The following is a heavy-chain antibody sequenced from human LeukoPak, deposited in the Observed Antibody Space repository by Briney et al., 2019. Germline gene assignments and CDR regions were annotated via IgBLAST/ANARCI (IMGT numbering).Heavy chain of an antibody. CDR3: AREDYGSGIGGSDWFDP. CDR1: GGSFSSYY. Sequence: PSETLSLTCAVYGGSFSSYYWSWIRQPAGKGLESIGHISTSGSTNYNPSLKSRVTMSVDTSKNQFSLKLRSVTAADTAMYYCAREDYGSGIGGSDWFDPWGQGTLVTVSS. CDR2: ISTSGST. J-gene: IGHJ5*02. D-gene: IGHD3-10*01. V-gene: IGHV4-4*07.